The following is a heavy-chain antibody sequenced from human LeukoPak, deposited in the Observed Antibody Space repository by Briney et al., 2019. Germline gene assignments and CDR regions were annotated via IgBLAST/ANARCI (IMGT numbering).Heavy chain of an antibody. J-gene: IGHJ4*02. Sequence: GGSLKISCKGSGYSFASYWITWVRQMPGKGLQWMGRIDPSDSYTNYSPSFQGHVTISADKSISTAYLQWSSLKASDTAMYYCASERYCSSTSCYFDYWGQGTLVTVSS. D-gene: IGHD2-2*01. CDR1: GYSFASYW. CDR2: IDPSDSYT. CDR3: ASERYCSSTSCYFDY. V-gene: IGHV5-10-1*01.